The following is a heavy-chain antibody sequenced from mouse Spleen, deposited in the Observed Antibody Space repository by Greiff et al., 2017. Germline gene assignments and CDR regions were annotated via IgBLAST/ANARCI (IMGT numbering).Heavy chain of an antibody. Sequence: VQLQQSGAELVRPGASVKLSCTASGFNIKDDYMHWVKQRPEQGLEWIGWIDPENGDTEYASKFQGKATITADTSSNTAYLQLSSLTSEDTAVYYCTKTGPGNYWGQGTTLTVSS. D-gene: IGHD4-1*01. CDR3: TKTGPGNY. J-gene: IGHJ2*01. V-gene: IGHV14-4*01. CDR2: IDPENGDT. CDR1: GFNIKDDY.